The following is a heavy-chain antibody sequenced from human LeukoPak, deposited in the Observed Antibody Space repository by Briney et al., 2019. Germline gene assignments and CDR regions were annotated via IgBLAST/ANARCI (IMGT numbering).Heavy chain of an antibody. V-gene: IGHV3-30*03. CDR3: ARGSSGYKPYGMDV. D-gene: IGHD3-22*01. CDR2: ISYDGSNE. Sequence: GGSLRLSCAASGFTFRSYGMHWVRQAPGKGLEWVAVISYDGSNEYYGDSVKGRFTISRDKAKNSLNLQMNSLRAEDTAVYYCARGSSGYKPYGMDVWGQGTTVTVSS. J-gene: IGHJ6*02. CDR1: GFTFRSYG.